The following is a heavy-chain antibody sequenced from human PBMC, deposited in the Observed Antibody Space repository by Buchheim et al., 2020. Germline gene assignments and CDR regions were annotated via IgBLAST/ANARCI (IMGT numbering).Heavy chain of an antibody. CDR2: IGTPGIAI. CDR1: GFTFTDHY. V-gene: IGHV3-11*01. CDR3: VRTARNLDY. Sequence: QVQLVESGGGLVEPGGSLRLSCAASGFTFTDHYMSWIRQSPGKGLEYISYIGTPGIAIKYADSVKARFTISRDNPRDSLYLQMNSLTVEDTAVYYCVRTARNLDYWGQGTL. J-gene: IGHJ4*02.